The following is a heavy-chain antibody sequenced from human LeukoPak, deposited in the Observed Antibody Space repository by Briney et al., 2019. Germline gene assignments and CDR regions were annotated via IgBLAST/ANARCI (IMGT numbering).Heavy chain of an antibody. D-gene: IGHD3-10*01. CDR2: ISAYNGNT. Sequence: GASVMVSCKTSGYTFTSYGISWVRQAPGQGLEWMGWISAYNGNTNYAQKLQGRVTMTTDTSTSTAYMELRSLRSDDTAVYYCARVPHKYYYGSVIDYWGQGTLVTVSS. J-gene: IGHJ4*02. CDR3: ARVPHKYYYGSVIDY. CDR1: GYTFTSYG. V-gene: IGHV1-18*01.